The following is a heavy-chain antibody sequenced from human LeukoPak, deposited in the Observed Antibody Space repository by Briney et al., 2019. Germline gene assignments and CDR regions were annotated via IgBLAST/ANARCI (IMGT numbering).Heavy chain of an antibody. CDR3: ARDRPYGIAARYYNWFDP. CDR1: GGSISSYY. CDR2: IDYSGST. D-gene: IGHD6-6*01. Sequence: SETLSLTCTVSGGSISSYYWSWIRQPPGKGLEWIGYIDYSGSTNYNPSLKSRVTISVDTSKNQFSLKLSSVTAADTAVYYCARDRPYGIAARYYNWFDPWGQGTLVTVSS. V-gene: IGHV4-59*01. J-gene: IGHJ5*02.